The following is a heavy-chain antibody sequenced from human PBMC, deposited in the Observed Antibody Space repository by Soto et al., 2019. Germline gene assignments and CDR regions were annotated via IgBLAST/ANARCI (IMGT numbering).Heavy chain of an antibody. V-gene: IGHV3-30*18. CDR3: AKVDCGGGSCSFFLGHGLGYDY. Sequence: QVQLVESGGGVVQPGRSLRLSCAASGFTFSSYGMHWVRQAPGKGLEWVAVISYDGSNKYYVDSVKGRFTISRDNSKNTLYLQMNSRRAEDTAVYYCAKVDCGGGSCSFFLGHGLGYDYWGQGTRVNVSS. CDR1: GFTFSSYG. CDR2: ISYDGSNK. J-gene: IGHJ4*02. D-gene: IGHD2-15*01.